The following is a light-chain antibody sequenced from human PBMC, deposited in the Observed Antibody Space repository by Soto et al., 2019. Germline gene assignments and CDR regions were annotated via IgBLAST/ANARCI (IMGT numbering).Light chain of an antibody. V-gene: IGLV3-21*04. CDR2: YDS. J-gene: IGLJ1*01. CDR1: NIGSKS. Sequence: SYELTQPPSVSVAQGKTARITCGGNNIGSKSVHWYQQKPGQAPVLVIYYDSDRPSGIPERFSGSNSGNTATLTISRVEAGDEADYYCQVWDSSSDLYVFGTGTKLTVL. CDR3: QVWDSSSDLYV.